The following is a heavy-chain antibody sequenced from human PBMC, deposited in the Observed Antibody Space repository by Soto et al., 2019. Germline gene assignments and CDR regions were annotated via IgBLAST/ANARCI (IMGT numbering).Heavy chain of an antibody. V-gene: IGHV1-18*01. J-gene: IGHJ4*02. CDR2: ISGYNGNT. CDR1: GYTFSSYG. CDR3: AGEGQVGY. Sequence: QVQLVQSGAEVKKPGASVKVSCKTSGYTFSSYGFSWVRQAPGQGLEWIGWISGYNGNTNYAQRFQGRVTMATDTSTSTTYMELRSLRSDDTAVYYWAGEGQVGYWGQGNLVTVSS.